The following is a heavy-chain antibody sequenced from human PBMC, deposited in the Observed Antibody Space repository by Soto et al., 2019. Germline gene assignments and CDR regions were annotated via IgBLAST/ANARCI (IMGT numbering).Heavy chain of an antibody. J-gene: IGHJ4*02. V-gene: IGHV6-1*01. D-gene: IGHD4-17*01. CDR1: GDSVSSNSAA. Sequence: SQTLSLTCAISGDSVSSNSAAWNWIRQSPSRGLEWLGRTYYRSKWYNDYAVSVKSRITINPDTSKNQFSLQLNSVTPEDTAVYYCARALTGTHDYGDYEFDYWGQGTLVTVSS. CDR2: TYYRSKWYN. CDR3: ARALTGTHDYGDYEFDY.